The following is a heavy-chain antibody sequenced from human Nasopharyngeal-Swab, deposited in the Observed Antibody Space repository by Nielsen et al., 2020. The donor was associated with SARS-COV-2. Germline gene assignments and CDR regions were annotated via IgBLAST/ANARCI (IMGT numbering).Heavy chain of an antibody. CDR2: IKQDGSEK. CDR3: ARDSRGYSYGYIYFDY. J-gene: IGHJ4*02. Sequence: GESLKISCAPSGFTSSCSWMSWFRQAPGKGLEWVANIKQDGSEKYYVDSVKGRFTISRDNAKNSLYLQMNSLRAEDTAVYYCARDSRGYSYGYIYFDYWGQGTLVTVSS. D-gene: IGHD5-18*01. V-gene: IGHV3-7*03. CDR1: GFTSSCSW.